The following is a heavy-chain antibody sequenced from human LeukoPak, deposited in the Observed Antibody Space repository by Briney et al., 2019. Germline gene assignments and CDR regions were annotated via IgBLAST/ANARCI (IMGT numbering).Heavy chain of an antibody. D-gene: IGHD2-15*01. CDR2: ISGSGGIT. CDR1: GFTCSTFA. V-gene: IGHV3-23*01. J-gene: IGHJ4*02. Sequence: GGSLRLSCAASGFTCSTFAMTWVRQAPGKGLEWVSLISGSGGITYYADSVNGRFAISRDNSKNTLYLQMHSLRAEDTAVYYCAARPGEVAVPFDYWGQGTLVTVSS. CDR3: AARPGEVAVPFDY.